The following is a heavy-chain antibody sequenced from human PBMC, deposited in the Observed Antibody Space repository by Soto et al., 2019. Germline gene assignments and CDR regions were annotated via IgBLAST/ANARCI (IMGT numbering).Heavy chain of an antibody. J-gene: IGHJ4*02. Sequence: GGSLRLSCAASGFTFSSYAMHWVRQAPGKGLEWVAVISYDGSNKYYADSVKGRFTISRDNSKNTLYLQMNSLRAEDTAVYYCARARTYDFWSGYYSPLDYWGQGTLVTVPQ. V-gene: IGHV3-30-3*01. CDR3: ARARTYDFWSGYYSPLDY. D-gene: IGHD3-3*01. CDR1: GFTFSSYA. CDR2: ISYDGSNK.